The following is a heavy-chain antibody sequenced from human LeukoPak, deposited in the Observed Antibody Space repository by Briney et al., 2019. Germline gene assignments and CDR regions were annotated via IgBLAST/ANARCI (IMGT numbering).Heavy chain of an antibody. J-gene: IGHJ5*02. CDR2: ITPSGGST. CDR1: GYTFTTYY. Sequence: ASVKVSCKASGYTFTTYYMHWVRQAPGQGLEWMGIITPSGGSTSYAQKFQGRVTMTRDMSTSTVYMDLSSLRSEDTAVYYCARDRYASGSYYNPNNCFDPWGQGTLVTASS. CDR3: ARDRYASGSYYNPNNCFDP. D-gene: IGHD3-10*01. V-gene: IGHV1-46*01.